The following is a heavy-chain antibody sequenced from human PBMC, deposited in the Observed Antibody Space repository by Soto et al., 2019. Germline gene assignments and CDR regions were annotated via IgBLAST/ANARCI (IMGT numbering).Heavy chain of an antibody. J-gene: IGHJ2*01. CDR1: GLTFSNYA. CDR2: IRGRSGSL. Sequence: EVQFLESGGGLVQPGGSLRLSCAAPGLTFSNYAMRWVRQAPGKGLEWVSSIRGRSGSLYYAASVEGRFTISRDNSKNTLYLQMNTLRAEDTAVYYCVRTPNCGRDPTTDPFCSYWYFDIWGRGILVTVSS. V-gene: IGHV3-23*01. CDR3: VRTPNCGRDPTTDPFCSYWYFDI. D-gene: IGHD2-21*02.